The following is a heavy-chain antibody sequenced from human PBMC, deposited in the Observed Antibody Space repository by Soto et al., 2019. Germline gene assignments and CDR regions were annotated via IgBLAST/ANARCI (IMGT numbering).Heavy chain of an antibody. Sequence: GASVKVSCKASGYTFTSYYMHWVRQAPGQGLEWMGIINPSGGSTSYAQKLQGRVTMTTDTSTSTAYMELRSLRSDDTAVYYCARGGRDGDYDAFDIWGQGTMVTVSS. CDR3: ARGGRDGDYDAFDI. CDR2: INPSGGST. D-gene: IGHD2-21*02. CDR1: GYTFTSYY. J-gene: IGHJ3*02. V-gene: IGHV1-46*01.